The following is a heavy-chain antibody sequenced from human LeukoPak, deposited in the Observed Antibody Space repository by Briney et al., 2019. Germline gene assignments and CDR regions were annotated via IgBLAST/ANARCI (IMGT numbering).Heavy chain of an antibody. CDR1: GYTFTSYG. CDR2: IIPILGIA. CDR3: AREGGDYSYRYYFDY. V-gene: IGHV1-69*04. J-gene: IGHJ4*02. Sequence: GASVKVSCKASGYTFTSYGISWVRQAPGQGLEWMGRIIPILGIANYAQKFQGRVTITADKSTSTAYMELSSLRSEDTAVYYCAREGGDYSYRYYFDYWGQGTLVTVSS. D-gene: IGHD5-18*01.